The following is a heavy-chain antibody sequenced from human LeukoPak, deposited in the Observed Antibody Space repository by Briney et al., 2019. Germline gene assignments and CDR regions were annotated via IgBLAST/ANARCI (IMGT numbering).Heavy chain of an antibody. Sequence: EASVKVSCKASGYTFTSYDINWVRQATGQGLEWMGWMNPNSGNTGYAQKFQGRVTMTRNTSISTAYMELSSVTAADTAVYYCAREGDSGSSYYMDVWGKGTTVTVSS. V-gene: IGHV1-8*01. CDR2: MNPNSGNT. D-gene: IGHD1-26*01. CDR3: AREGDSGSSYYMDV. CDR1: GYTFTSYD. J-gene: IGHJ6*03.